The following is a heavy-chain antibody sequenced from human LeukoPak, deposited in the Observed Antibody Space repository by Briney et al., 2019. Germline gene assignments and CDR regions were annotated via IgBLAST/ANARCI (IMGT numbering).Heavy chain of an antibody. J-gene: IGHJ6*02. CDR1: GFTFSSYS. D-gene: IGHD6-13*01. CDR3: VRVKDPGYRYYYYYGMDV. Sequence: GGSLRLSCAASGFTFSSYSMNWVRQAPGKGLEWVSSISSSSSYIYYADSVKGRFTISRDNAKNSLYLQMNSLRAEDTAVYYCVRVKDPGYRYYYYYGMDVWGQGTTVTVSS. CDR2: ISSSSSYI. V-gene: IGHV3-21*01.